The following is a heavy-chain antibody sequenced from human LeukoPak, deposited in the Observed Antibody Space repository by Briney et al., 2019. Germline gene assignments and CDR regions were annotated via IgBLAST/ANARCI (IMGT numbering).Heavy chain of an antibody. D-gene: IGHD3-3*01. CDR1: GFTFSSYA. Sequence: QTGGSLRLSCAASGFTFSSYAMSWVRHAPGRGLEWVSAISGSGGSTYYADSVKGRFTISRDNSKNTLYLQMNSLRAEDTAVYYCAKDSVTKYDFWSGPTYFVDYWGQGTLVTVSS. CDR2: ISGSGGST. V-gene: IGHV3-23*01. CDR3: AKDSVTKYDFWSGPTYFVDY. J-gene: IGHJ4*02.